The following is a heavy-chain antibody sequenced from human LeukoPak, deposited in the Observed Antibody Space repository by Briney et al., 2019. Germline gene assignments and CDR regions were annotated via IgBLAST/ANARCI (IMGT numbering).Heavy chain of an antibody. CDR1: GGSIRSGGYY. D-gene: IGHD2-15*01. CDR3: ARTPYGSNPPNWFDP. V-gene: IGHV4-31*03. J-gene: IGHJ5*02. Sequence: SETLSFTCTVSGGSIRSGGYYWSWIRKHPGKGLEWIGYIYYSGSTYYNPSLKSRVTISVDTSKNQFSLKLSSVTAADTAVYYCARTPYGSNPPNWFDPWGQGTLVTVSS. CDR2: IYYSGST.